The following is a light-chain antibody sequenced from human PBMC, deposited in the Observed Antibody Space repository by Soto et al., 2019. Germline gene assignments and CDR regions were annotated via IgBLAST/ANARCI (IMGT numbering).Light chain of an antibody. CDR3: QHYESNPWT. CDR1: QNINNW. J-gene: IGKJ1*01. V-gene: IGKV1-5*01. CDR2: AAS. Sequence: DIQMTQSPSTLSASVGDRVTITCRASQNINNWLAWYQQKPGKAPKLLIYAASSLESGVPSRFSGSRSGTEFTLTISSLQPDDCATYYCQHYESNPWTFGQGTKAELK.